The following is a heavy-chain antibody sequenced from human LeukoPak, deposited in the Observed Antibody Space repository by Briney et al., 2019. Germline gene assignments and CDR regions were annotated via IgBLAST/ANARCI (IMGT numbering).Heavy chain of an antibody. V-gene: IGHV3-23*01. CDR3: AKYFASGSYYKLPH. J-gene: IGHJ1*01. CDR1: GFTFSSYA. CDR2: ISGSGAYT. Sequence: PGGSLRLSCAASGFTFSSYAMSWDRQAPGKGLEWVSTISGSGAYTYYADSVKGRFTISRDNSKNTLYLQMNSLRAEDTAVYYCAKYFASGSYYKLPHWGQGTLVTVSS. D-gene: IGHD3-10*01.